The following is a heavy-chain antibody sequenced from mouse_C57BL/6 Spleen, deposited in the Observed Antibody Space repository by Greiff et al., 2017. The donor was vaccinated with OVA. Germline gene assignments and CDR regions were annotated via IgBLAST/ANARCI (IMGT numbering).Heavy chain of an antibody. Sequence: EVKLVESGGGLVKPGGSLKLSCAASGFTFSDYGMHWVRQAPEKGLEWVAYISSGSSTIYYADTVKGRFTISRDNAKNTLFLQMTSLRSEDTAMDYCARGGSSYWYFDVWGTGTTVTVSS. CDR2: ISSGSSTI. CDR3: ARGGSSYWYFDV. D-gene: IGHD1-1*01. V-gene: IGHV5-17*01. J-gene: IGHJ1*03. CDR1: GFTFSDYG.